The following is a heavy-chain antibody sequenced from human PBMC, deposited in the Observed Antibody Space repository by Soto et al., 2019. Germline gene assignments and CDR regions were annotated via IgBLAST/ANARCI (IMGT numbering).Heavy chain of an antibody. CDR2: ISYDGSNK. V-gene: IGHV3-30*03. CDR3: AGGQYYFDY. J-gene: IGHJ4*02. Sequence: QVQLVESGGGVVQPGRSLRLSCAASGFPVSSYGMHWVRQAPGKGLEWVAHISYDGSNKHYTDSVNGRFTISRDNSKNMLYLQMSSLRAEDTAVYYCAGGQYYFDYCGQGTRVSVSS. D-gene: IGHD2-15*01. CDR1: GFPVSSYG.